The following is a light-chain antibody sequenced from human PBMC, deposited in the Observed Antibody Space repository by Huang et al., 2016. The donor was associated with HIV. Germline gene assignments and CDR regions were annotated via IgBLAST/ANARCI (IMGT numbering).Light chain of an antibody. J-gene: IGKJ1*01. CDR1: RDISTF. CDR2: AAS. Sequence: MTQSPPSLSASIGDRVTLTCRASRDISTFLAWYQQKPGKPPRLRIYAASILLSGVPSRFSGGGSGTNFTLTVSSLQPEDVANYYCQKYDSAPRTFGQGTKLEL. V-gene: IGKV1-27*01. CDR3: QKYDSAPRT.